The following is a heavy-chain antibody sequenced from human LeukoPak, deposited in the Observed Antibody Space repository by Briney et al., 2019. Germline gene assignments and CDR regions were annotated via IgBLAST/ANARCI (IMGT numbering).Heavy chain of an antibody. CDR2: ISYSGST. D-gene: IGHD6-19*01. V-gene: IGHV4-39*01. Sequence: ASQTLSLTCPVAGRSITSSTYDCGWIRDPPWNGLEWISTISYSGSTYYSPSLKSRVTMSVDTSMNQFSLKLSSVTAPDTALYFCARYWLGFNRFDPWGQGTLVTVSS. CDR1: GRSITSSTYD. J-gene: IGHJ5*02. CDR3: ARYWLGFNRFDP.